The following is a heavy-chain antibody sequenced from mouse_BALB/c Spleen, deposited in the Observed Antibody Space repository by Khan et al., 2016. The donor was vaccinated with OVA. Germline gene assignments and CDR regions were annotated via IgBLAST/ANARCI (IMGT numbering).Heavy chain of an antibody. D-gene: IGHD2-13*01. V-gene: IGHV2-6-7*01. CDR2: IWGDGGT. Sequence: QVQLKESGPGLVAPSQSLSITCTVSGFSLTDYGVNWVRQSPGKGLEWLGMIWGDGGTDYNSALKSRLRIIKDNSKRQVFLKMNSLQTDDTARYYCARYGDYGDFYYFDYWGQGTTLTVSS. CDR1: GFSLTDYG. J-gene: IGHJ2*01. CDR3: ARYGDYGDFYYFDY.